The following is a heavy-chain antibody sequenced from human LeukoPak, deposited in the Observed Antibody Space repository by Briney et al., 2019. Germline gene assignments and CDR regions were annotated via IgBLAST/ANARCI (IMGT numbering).Heavy chain of an antibody. V-gene: IGHV4-34*01. CDR2: INHSGST. D-gene: IGHD4-11*01. Sequence: PSETLSLTCAVYGGSFSGYYWSWIRQPPGKGLEWTGEINHSGSTNYNPSLKSRVTISVDTSKNQFSLKLSSVTAADTAVYYCARGLFQHPTVTLYYFDYWGQGTLVTVSS. CDR1: GGSFSGYY. J-gene: IGHJ4*02. CDR3: ARGLFQHPTVTLYYFDY.